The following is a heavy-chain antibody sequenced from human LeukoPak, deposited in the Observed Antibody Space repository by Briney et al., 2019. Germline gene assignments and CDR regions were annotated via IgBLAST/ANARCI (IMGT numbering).Heavy chain of an antibody. V-gene: IGHV3-21*01. CDR3: ARDFDLDGSGSRYYSGMDV. D-gene: IGHD3-10*01. CDR1: GFMFSTSS. Sequence: PGGSLRLSCAASGFMFSTSSMNRVRQAPGKGLEWVSSVSSSSSYIYYADPVKGRFTISRDNAKNSLYLHMNSLRAEDTAVYYCARDFDLDGSGSRYYSGMDVWGQGTTVTVSS. J-gene: IGHJ6*02. CDR2: VSSSSSYI.